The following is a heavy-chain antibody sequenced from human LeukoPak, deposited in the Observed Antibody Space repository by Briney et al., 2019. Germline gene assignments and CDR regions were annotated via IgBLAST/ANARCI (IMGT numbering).Heavy chain of an antibody. J-gene: IGHJ4*02. Sequence: PGGSLRLSCAASGFTFSSYEMNWVRQAPGKGLEWVSYISSSGSTIYYADSVKGRFTISRDNAKNSLYLQMNSLRAEDTAVYYCARDAPLWFGESDYWGQGTLVTVSS. V-gene: IGHV3-48*03. D-gene: IGHD3-10*01. CDR2: ISSSGSTI. CDR1: GFTFSSYE. CDR3: ARDAPLWFGESDY.